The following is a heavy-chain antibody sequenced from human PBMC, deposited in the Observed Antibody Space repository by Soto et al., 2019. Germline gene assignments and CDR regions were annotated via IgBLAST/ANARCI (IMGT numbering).Heavy chain of an antibody. J-gene: IGHJ4*02. Sequence: GGSLRLSCAACGFTFSIYSMDWVRQAPGKGLEWVSSISSSSSYIYYADSVKGRFTISRDNAKNSLYLQMNSLRAEDTAVYYCAILTGYSSSWYDLIDYWGQGTLVTVSS. D-gene: IGHD6-13*01. CDR1: GFTFSIYS. CDR2: ISSSSSYI. V-gene: IGHV3-21*01. CDR3: AILTGYSSSWYDLIDY.